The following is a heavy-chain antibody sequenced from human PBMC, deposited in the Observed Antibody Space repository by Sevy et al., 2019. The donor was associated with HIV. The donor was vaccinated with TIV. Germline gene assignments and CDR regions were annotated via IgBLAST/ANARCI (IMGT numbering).Heavy chain of an antibody. D-gene: IGHD1-1*01. CDR2: VSGSGGST. CDR3: GNASGTVHNTPTPESN. CDR1: GFTFSSYA. V-gene: IGHV3-23*01. J-gene: IGHJ4*02. Sequence: GGSLRLSCAASGFTFSSYAMSWVRQAPGKGLEWVSSVSGSGGSTYYADSVKGRFTISRAKSKNKLYLQMNSLRADETAVYYGGNASGTVHNTPTPESNWGQGTLVTVSS.